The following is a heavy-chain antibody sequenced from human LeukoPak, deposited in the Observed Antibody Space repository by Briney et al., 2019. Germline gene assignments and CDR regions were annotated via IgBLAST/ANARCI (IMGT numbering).Heavy chain of an antibody. CDR1: GFTFSSYA. V-gene: IGHV3-23*01. CDR2: ISGSGGST. D-gene: IGHD3-22*01. J-gene: IGHJ4*02. Sequence: GSLRLSCAASGFTFSSYAMSWARQAPGKGLEWVSAISGSGGSTYYADSVKGRFTISRDNSKNTLYLQMNSLRAEDTAVYYCAKDRGDYYDIFDYWGQGTLVTVSS. CDR3: AKDRGDYYDIFDY.